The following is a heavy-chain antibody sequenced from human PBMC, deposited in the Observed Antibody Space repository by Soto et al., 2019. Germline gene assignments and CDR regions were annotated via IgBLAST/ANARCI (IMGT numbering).Heavy chain of an antibody. Sequence: GESLKISCAASGFTFSNAWMNWVRQAPGKGLEWVGRIKSKTDGGTTDYAAPVKGRFTISRDDSKNTLYLQMNSLKTEDTAVYYCTTDLYDSTFDYWGQGTLVTV. J-gene: IGHJ4*02. V-gene: IGHV3-15*07. CDR2: IKSKTDGGTT. CDR3: TTDLYDSTFDY. CDR1: GFTFSNAW. D-gene: IGHD3-22*01.